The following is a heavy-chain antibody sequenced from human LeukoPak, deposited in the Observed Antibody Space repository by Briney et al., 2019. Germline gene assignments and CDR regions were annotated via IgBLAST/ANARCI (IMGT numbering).Heavy chain of an antibody. D-gene: IGHD6-6*01. V-gene: IGHV3-7*01. CDR1: GFTFSSYW. CDR3: ARVGSSYYYYYYYYMDV. CDR2: IKQDGSEK. J-gene: IGHJ6*03. Sequence: PGGSLRLSCAASGFTFSSYWMSWVRQAPGKGLEWVANIKQDGSEKYYVDSVKGRFTISRGNAKNSLYLQMNSLRAEDTAVYYCARVGSSYYYYYYYYMDVWGKGTTVTVSS.